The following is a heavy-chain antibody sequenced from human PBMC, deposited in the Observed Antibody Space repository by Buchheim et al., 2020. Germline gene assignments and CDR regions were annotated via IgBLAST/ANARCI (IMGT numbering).Heavy chain of an antibody. Sequence: QVHLQQSGPRLVKPSQTLSLTCAISGDSVSSNTAAWNWIRLSPSRGLEWLGRTYYRSKWYNDYAVSVESRVIINPDTSQNQFSLQLNSVTPEDTAVYYCAREEYGSYSFGYWGQGTL. V-gene: IGHV6-1*01. CDR3: AREEYGSYSFGY. D-gene: IGHD6-19*01. CDR2: TYYRSKWYN. CDR1: GDSVSSNTAA. J-gene: IGHJ4*02.